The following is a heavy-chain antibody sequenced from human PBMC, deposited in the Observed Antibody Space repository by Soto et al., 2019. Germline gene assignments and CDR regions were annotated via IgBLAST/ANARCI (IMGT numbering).Heavy chain of an antibody. V-gene: IGHV1-69*12. CDR3: ARGDHRWLQLGDLAL. J-gene: IGHJ2*01. CDR2: IIPIFGTA. Sequence: QVQLVQSGAEVKKPGSSVTVSCKASGGTFSSYTISWVRQAPGQGLEWMGGIIPIFGTANYAQKLQGRVTVAAGDAASRAYMELTSRRSEDTAGYYCARGDHRWLQLGDLALWGRGPLVTVSS. CDR1: GGTFSSYT. D-gene: IGHD5-12*01.